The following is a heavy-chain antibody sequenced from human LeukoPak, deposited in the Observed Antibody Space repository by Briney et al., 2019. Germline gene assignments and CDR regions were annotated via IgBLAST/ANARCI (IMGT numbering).Heavy chain of an antibody. D-gene: IGHD1-1*01. CDR3: ARCTTGRTFGSLREIKRSREIDY. Sequence: TGGSLRLSCAASGFTFTSYSMNWVRQAPGKGLEWVSSISSSNSYMYYADSVEGRFTISRDNAKNSLYLQMNSLRVEDTAVYYCARCTTGRTFGSLREIKRSREIDYWGQGTLVTVSS. V-gene: IGHV3-21*01. CDR2: ISSSNSYM. CDR1: GFTFTSYS. J-gene: IGHJ4*02.